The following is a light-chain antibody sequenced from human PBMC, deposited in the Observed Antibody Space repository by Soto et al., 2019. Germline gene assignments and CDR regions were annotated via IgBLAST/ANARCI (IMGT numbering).Light chain of an antibody. CDR3: QQHSHWPPWT. Sequence: EIVLTQSPATLYLSPGERATLSCRASQSVSTFLAWYQQRPGQAPRLLIYDASNRATGIPARFSASGSGTEFTLTLSSLQSEDFAVYYCQQHSHWPPWTFGQGTKVDIK. J-gene: IGKJ1*01. CDR2: DAS. CDR1: QSVSTF. V-gene: IGKV3-11*01.